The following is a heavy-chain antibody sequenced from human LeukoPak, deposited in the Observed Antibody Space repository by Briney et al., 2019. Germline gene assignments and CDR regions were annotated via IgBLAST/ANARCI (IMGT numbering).Heavy chain of an antibody. V-gene: IGHV3-23*01. CDR2: ISGSGDAT. Sequence: PGGSLRLSCAASGFTFSNSAMSWVRQAPGEGLEWVSIISGSGDATSYTDSVKGRLTISRDNSKSMLYLQMNSLRADDTAIYYCAKSAGYHCGGGRCYIDYWGQGTLVTVSS. D-gene: IGHD2-21*01. J-gene: IGHJ4*02. CDR3: AKSAGYHCGGGRCYIDY. CDR1: GFTFSNSA.